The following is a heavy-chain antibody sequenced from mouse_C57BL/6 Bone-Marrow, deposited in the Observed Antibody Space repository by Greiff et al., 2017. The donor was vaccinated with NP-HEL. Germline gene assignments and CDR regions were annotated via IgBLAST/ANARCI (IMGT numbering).Heavy chain of an antibody. V-gene: IGHV5-17*01. CDR1: GFTFSDYG. CDR3: ARVGYYYGSGYYWYFDV. J-gene: IGHJ1*03. Sequence: EVMLVESGGGLVKPGGSLKLSCAASGFTFSDYGMHWVRQAPEKGLEWVAYISSGSSNIYYADTVKGRFTISRDNAKNTMFLQMISLRSEDTAVYYCARVGYYYGSGYYWYFDVWGTGTTVTVSS. D-gene: IGHD1-1*01. CDR2: ISSGSSNI.